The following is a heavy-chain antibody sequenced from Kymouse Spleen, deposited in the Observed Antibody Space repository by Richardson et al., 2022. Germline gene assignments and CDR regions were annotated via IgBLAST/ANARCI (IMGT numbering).Heavy chain of an antibody. J-gene: IGHJ6*02. CDR3: ARGYYDILTGYKTMVRGETTTTTVWTS. V-gene: IGHV3-72*01. CDR1: GFTFSDHY. D-gene: IGHD3-9*01. Sequence: EVQLVESGGGLVQPGGSLRLSCAASGFTFSDHYMDWVRQAPGKGLEWVGRTRNKANSYTTEYAASVKGRFTISRDDSKNSLYLQMNSLKTEDTAVYYCARGYYDILTGYKTMVRGETTTTTVWTSGAKGPRSPSPQ. CDR2: TRNKANSYTT.